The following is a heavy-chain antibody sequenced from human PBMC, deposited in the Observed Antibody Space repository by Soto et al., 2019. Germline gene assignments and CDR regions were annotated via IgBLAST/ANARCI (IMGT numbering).Heavy chain of an antibody. V-gene: IGHV1-69*13. D-gene: IGHD3-9*01. Sequence: SVKVSFKASGGTFSSYAISWGRQAPGQGLEWMGGIIPIFGTANYAQKFQGRVTITADESTSTAYMELSSLRSEDTAVYYCARDREYYDILTGSPHQYYYGMDVWGQGTTVTVSS. CDR3: ARDREYYDILTGSPHQYYYGMDV. CDR1: GGTFSSYA. CDR2: IIPIFGTA. J-gene: IGHJ6*02.